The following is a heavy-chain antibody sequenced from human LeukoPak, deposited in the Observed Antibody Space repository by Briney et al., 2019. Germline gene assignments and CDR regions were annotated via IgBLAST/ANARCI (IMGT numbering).Heavy chain of an antibody. J-gene: IGHJ5*02. D-gene: IGHD3-16*01. CDR3: ARDREYTDYLHNWFDP. CDR2: INSDGSST. CDR1: GFTSSSYW. V-gene: IGHV3-74*01. Sequence: PGGSLRLSCAASGFTSSSYWMHWVRQAPGKGLVWVSRINSDGSSTSYADSVKGRFTISRDNAKNTLYLQMNSLRAEDTAVYYCARDREYTDYLHNWFDPWGQGTLVTVSS.